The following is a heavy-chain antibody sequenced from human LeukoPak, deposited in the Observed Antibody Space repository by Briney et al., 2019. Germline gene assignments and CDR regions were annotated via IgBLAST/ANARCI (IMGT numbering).Heavy chain of an antibody. D-gene: IGHD5-24*01. V-gene: IGHV3-30-3*01. CDR2: ISYDGSNK. Sequence: PGGSLRISCAASGFTCSSYAMHRLRQAPGKGLERLAVISYDGSNKYYADSVKGRFTISRDNSKNTLYLQMNSLRAEDTAVYYCARDSDGYNPPDYWGQGTLVTVSS. CDR3: ARDSDGYNPPDY. J-gene: IGHJ4*02. CDR1: GFTCSSYA.